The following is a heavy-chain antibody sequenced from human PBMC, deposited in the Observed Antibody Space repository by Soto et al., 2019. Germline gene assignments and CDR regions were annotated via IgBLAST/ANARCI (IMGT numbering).Heavy chain of an antibody. Sequence: ASVKVSCKASGYTFTGYYMHWVRQAPGQGLEWMGWINPNSGGTNYAQKFQGRVTMTRDTSISTAYMELSRLRSDDTAVYYCARDSSQLWFADIDCFNRCRQGTLVTVSS. CDR1: GYTFTGYY. CDR2: INPNSGGT. D-gene: IGHD3-10*01. V-gene: IGHV1-2*02. CDR3: ARDSSQLWFADIDCFNR. J-gene: IGHJ5*02.